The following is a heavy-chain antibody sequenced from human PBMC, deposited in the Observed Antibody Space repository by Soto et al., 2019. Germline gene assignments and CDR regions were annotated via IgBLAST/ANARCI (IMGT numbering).Heavy chain of an antibody. V-gene: IGHV1-69*01. CDR3: ARSDYYYGSWSYFVGGMDV. Sequence: QVQLVQSGAEVKKPGSSVKVSCKASGGTFSSYAISWVRQAPGQGLEWMGGIIPIFGTANYAQKFQGRVTITADESTSTAYMELSSLRSEDRAVYYCARSDYYYGSWSYFVGGMDVWGQGTTVTVSS. J-gene: IGHJ6*02. CDR2: IIPIFGTA. CDR1: GGTFSSYA. D-gene: IGHD3-10*01.